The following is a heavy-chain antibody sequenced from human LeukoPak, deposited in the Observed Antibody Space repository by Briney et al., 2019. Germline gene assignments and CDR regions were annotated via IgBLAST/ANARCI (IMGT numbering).Heavy chain of an antibody. CDR1: AFIFDDYA. D-gene: IGHD3-16*01. CDR3: AKGSIMTTVGY. J-gene: IGHJ4*02. Sequence: PGGSLSLSCAASAFIFDDYAMHWVRQAPGKGLEWVSSISSTSSYIYYADSVKGRFTISRDNAKNSVYLQMNSLRAEDTAVYYCAKGSIMTTVGYWGQGTMVTISS. CDR2: ISSTSSYI. V-gene: IGHV3-21*01.